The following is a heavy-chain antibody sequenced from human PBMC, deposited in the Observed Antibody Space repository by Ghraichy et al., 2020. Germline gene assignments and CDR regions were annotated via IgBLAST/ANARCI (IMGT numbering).Heavy chain of an antibody. J-gene: IGHJ5*02. D-gene: IGHD1/OR15-1a*01. V-gene: IGHV4-39*01. Sequence: SETLSLTCTVSGGSISSSSYYWGWIRQPPGKGLEWIGNIYYSGSTYYSPSLKSRVTISVDTSKNQFSLKLTSVTAADTALYYCARHHKYNWNTGVWFDPWGLGTLVTVSS. CDR2: IYYSGST. CDR3: ARHHKYNWNTGVWFDP. CDR1: GGSISSSSYY.